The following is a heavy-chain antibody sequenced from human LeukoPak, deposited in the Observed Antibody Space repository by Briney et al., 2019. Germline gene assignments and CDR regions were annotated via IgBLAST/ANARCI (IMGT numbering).Heavy chain of an antibody. Sequence: SETLSLTCTVSGGSISSYYWSWIRQPPGKGLEWIGYIYYSGSTNYNPSLKSRVTISVDTSKNQFSLKLSSVTAADTAVYYCASSHPYYFDAFDIWGQGTMVTVSS. CDR2: IYYSGST. V-gene: IGHV4-59*01. CDR3: ASSHPYYFDAFDI. D-gene: IGHD3-10*01. J-gene: IGHJ3*02. CDR1: GGSISSYY.